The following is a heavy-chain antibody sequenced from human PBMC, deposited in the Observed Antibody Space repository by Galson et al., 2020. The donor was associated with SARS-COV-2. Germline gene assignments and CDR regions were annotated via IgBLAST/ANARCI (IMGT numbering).Heavy chain of an antibody. CDR3: ARGGSSGWYDYFDY. CDR2: IIPIFGTA. V-gene: IGHV1-69*05. CDR1: GGTFSSYA. D-gene: IGHD6-19*01. J-gene: IGHJ4*02. Sequence: ASVKVSCKASGGTFSSYAISWVRQAPGQGLEWMGGIIPIFGTANYAQKFQGRVTITTDESTSTAYMELSSLRSEDTAVYYCARGGSSGWYDYFDYWGQGTLVTVSS.